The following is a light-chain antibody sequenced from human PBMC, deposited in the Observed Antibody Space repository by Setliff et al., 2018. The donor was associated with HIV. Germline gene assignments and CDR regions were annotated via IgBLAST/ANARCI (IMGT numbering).Light chain of an antibody. CDR1: SSDVGSYNY. CDR2: DVS. V-gene: IGLV2-11*01. J-gene: IGLJ1*01. CDR3: CSYAGSYTYV. Sequence: QSALTQPRSVSGSPGQSVTISCPGTSSDVGSYNYVSWYQQHPGKAPKFMIYDVSKRPSGVPDRFSGSKSGNTASLTISGLQAEDEADYYCCSYAGSYTYVFGTGTKVTVL.